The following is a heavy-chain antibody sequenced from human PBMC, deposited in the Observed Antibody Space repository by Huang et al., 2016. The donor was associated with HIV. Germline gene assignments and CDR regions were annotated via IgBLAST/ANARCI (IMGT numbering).Heavy chain of an antibody. D-gene: IGHD6-19*01. J-gene: IGHJ5*02. CDR2: SNVDGLT. Sequence: QVQLVQSGAEVEKPGASVNLSCKASGFKFLTYVLHWVRQAPGQRLEWMGWSNVDGLTKYSQKFQGRVTITRDRSASTVYVDFKSLTYEDTAVYYCARDKEAGTPFFDPWGQGTLVTVSS. CDR3: ARDKEAGTPFFDP. CDR1: GFKFLTYV. V-gene: IGHV1-3*01.